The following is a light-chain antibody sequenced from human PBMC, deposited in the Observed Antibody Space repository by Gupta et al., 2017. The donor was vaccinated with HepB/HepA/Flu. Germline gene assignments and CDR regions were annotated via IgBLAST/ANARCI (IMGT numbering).Light chain of an antibody. CDR1: QSLVYSDGNIY. CDR3: RQCKHWPYT. V-gene: IGKV2-30*01. Sequence: EAVLTQSPLSLPVTLGQPASISCRSSQSLVYSDGNIYLNWFHQRPGQSPRHLIYKVSNRDSGVPDRFSDTGSGTDFTLKISRVEAEDVGIYYCRQCKHWPYTFGQGTKMEIK. J-gene: IGKJ2*01. CDR2: KVS.